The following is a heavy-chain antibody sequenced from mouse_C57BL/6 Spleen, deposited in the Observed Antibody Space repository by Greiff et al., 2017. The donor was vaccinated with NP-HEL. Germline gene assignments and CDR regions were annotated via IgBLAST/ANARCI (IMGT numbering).Heavy chain of an antibody. CDR2: IYPRSGNT. D-gene: IGHD1-1*01. CDR3: ARGMGVYYPYGYFDV. CDR1: GYTFTSYG. J-gene: IGHJ1*03. Sequence: QVQLQQNGAKLTRPGASVKLSCKASGYTFTSYGISWVKQRTGQGLEWIGEIYPRSGNTYYNEKFKGKATLTADKSSSTAYMELRSLTSEDSAVYFCARGMGVYYPYGYFDVWGTGTTVTVSS. V-gene: IGHV1-81*01.